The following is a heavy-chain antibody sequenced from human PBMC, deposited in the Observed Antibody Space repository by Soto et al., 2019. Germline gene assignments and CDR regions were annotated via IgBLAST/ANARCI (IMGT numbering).Heavy chain of an antibody. Sequence: PGGPLRLSCAASGFTFSSYAMHWVRQAPGKGLEWVAVIRGDGSNKYYADSVKGRFTISRDNSKNTLYLQMNSLGAEDTAVYYCAKTVWLEGYFDYWGQGTLVTVSS. V-gene: IGHV3-30-3*02. CDR1: GFTFSSYA. CDR2: IRGDGSNK. CDR3: AKTVWLEGYFDY. J-gene: IGHJ4*02. D-gene: IGHD5-12*01.